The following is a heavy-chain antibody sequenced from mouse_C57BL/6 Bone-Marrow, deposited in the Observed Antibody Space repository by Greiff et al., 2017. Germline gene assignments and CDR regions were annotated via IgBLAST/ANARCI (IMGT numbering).Heavy chain of an antibody. CDR1: GFTFSSYG. Sequence: EVNLVESGGDLVKPGGSLKLSCAASGFTFSSYGMSWVRQTPDKRLEWVATISSGGSYTYYPDSVKGRFTISRDNAKNTLYLQMSSLKSEDTAMYYCARLIYYDYDEGFAYWGQGTLVTVSA. D-gene: IGHD2-4*01. J-gene: IGHJ3*01. CDR2: ISSGGSYT. CDR3: ARLIYYDYDEGFAY. V-gene: IGHV5-6*01.